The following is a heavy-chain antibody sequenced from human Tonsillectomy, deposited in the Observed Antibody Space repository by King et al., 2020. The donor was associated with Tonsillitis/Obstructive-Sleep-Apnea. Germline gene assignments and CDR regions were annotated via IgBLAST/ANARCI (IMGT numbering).Heavy chain of an antibody. D-gene: IGHD3-10*01. Sequence: QLQESGPGLVKPSETLSLTCTVSGGSISSYYWSWIRQPPGKGLEWIGYIYYSGSTNYNPSLKSRLTISVDTSKNQFSLKLSSVTAADTAVYYCARADYYGSGSYYNAALFDYWGQGTLITVSS. J-gene: IGHJ4*02. V-gene: IGHV4-59*01. CDR1: GGSISSYY. CDR3: ARADYYGSGSYYNAALFDY. CDR2: IYYSGST.